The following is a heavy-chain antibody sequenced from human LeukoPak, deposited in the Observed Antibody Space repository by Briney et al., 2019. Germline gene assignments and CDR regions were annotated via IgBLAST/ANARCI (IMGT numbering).Heavy chain of an antibody. D-gene: IGHD3-10*01. Sequence: SETLSLTCAVSGGSISSGGYSWSWIRQPPGKGLEWIGYIYHSGSTYYNPSLKSRVTISVDRSKNQFSLKLSSVTAADTAVYYCARGPTITMVRDWGQGTLVTVSS. J-gene: IGHJ4*02. V-gene: IGHV4-30-2*01. CDR3: ARGPTITMVRD. CDR1: GGSISSGGYS. CDR2: IYHSGST.